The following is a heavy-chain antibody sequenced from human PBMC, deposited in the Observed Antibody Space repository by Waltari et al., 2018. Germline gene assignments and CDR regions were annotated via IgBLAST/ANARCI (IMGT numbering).Heavy chain of an antibody. Sequence: QVQLQESGPGLVKPSETLSLTCTVSGGSISSYYWSWIRQPPGKGLEWIGYIYYSGSTNYNPSLKSRVTISVDTSKNQFSLKLSSVTAADTAVYYCARLVIAATDYYYYYYMDVWGKGTTVTVSS. V-gene: IGHV4-59*08. CDR3: ARLVIAATDYYYYYYMDV. CDR2: IYYSGST. D-gene: IGHD6-6*01. CDR1: GGSISSYY. J-gene: IGHJ6*03.